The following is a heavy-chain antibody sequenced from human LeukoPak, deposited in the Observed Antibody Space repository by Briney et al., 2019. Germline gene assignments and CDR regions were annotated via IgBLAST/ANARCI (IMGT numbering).Heavy chain of an antibody. V-gene: IGHV3-23*01. J-gene: IGHJ4*02. Sequence: GGSLRLSCAASGFIFSNYPMSWVRQAPGKGLEWVSTFGGSTFYADSVKGRFIISRDNSKNTLYLQMNSLRAEDTAVYFCATYCTSTSCHPPSFGYWGQGTLVTVSS. CDR3: ATYCTSTSCHPPSFGY. CDR2: FGGST. D-gene: IGHD2-2*01. CDR1: GFIFSNYP.